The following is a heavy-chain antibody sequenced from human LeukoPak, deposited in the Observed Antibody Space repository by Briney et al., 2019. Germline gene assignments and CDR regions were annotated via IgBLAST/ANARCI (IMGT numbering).Heavy chain of an antibody. J-gene: IGHJ6*02. Sequence: GGSLRLSCAASGFTFTKYWMSWVRQAPGKGLEWVAVIWYDGSNKYYADSVKGRFTISRDNSKNTLYLQMNSLRAEDTAVYYCARDLVEQLAPDYYYGMDVWGQGTTVTVSS. CDR3: ARDLVEQLAPDYYYGMDV. D-gene: IGHD6-6*01. CDR1: GFTFTKYW. V-gene: IGHV3-33*08. CDR2: IWYDGSNK.